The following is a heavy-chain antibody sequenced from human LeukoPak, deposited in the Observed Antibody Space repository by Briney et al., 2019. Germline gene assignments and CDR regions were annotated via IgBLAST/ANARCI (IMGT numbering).Heavy chain of an antibody. CDR2: IRGGGGSA. D-gene: IGHD4-17*01. V-gene: IGHV3-23*01. J-gene: IGHJ3*02. CDR3: ARDPNGDYIGAFDM. CDR1: RFTPCAYA. Sequence: RRSPRLSRAPSRFTPCAYAMTSGAQAPGPRAKCGSAIRGGGGSAFCADSVKGRFTISRDNSKYTLFLQMNSLRAEDTAVYYCARDPNGDYIGAFDMCGPGTMVTVSS.